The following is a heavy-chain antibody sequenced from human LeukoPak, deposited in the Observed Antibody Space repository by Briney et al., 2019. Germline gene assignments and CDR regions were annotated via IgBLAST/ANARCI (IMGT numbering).Heavy chain of an antibody. V-gene: IGHV4-39*07. D-gene: IGHD3-10*01. J-gene: IGHJ5*02. CDR2: IYYSGST. CDR1: GGSISSSSYY. Sequence: PSETLSLTCTVSGGSISSSSYYWGWIRQPPGKGLEWIGSIYYSGSTYYNSSLKSRVTISVDTSKNQFSLKLSSVTAADTAVYYCARQNRITMVRGPSGWFDPWGQGTLVSVSS. CDR3: ARQNRITMVRGPSGWFDP.